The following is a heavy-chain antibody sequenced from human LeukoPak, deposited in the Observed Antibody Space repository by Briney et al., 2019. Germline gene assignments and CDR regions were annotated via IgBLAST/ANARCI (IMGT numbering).Heavy chain of an antibody. Sequence: SETLSLTCTVSGGSISSSSYYWGWIRQPPGKGLEWIGNNYYSGSTYYNPSLKSRVTISVDTSKNQFSLKLSSVTAADTAVYYCARSVVVVVAATSHGYDGMDVWGQGTTVTVSS. CDR3: ARSVVVVVAATSHGYDGMDV. J-gene: IGHJ6*02. CDR2: NYYSGST. D-gene: IGHD2-15*01. V-gene: IGHV4-39*01. CDR1: GGSISSSSYY.